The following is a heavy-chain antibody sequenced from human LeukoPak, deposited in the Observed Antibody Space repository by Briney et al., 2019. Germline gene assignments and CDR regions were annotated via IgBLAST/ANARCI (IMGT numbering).Heavy chain of an antibody. J-gene: IGHJ6*02. CDR3: TRSVTSGYCSSTSCYYYYYYGMDV. D-gene: IGHD2-2*01. V-gene: IGHV1-8*01. CDR2: MNPNSGNT. CDR1: GYTLTSYD. Sequence: ASVKVSCKASGYTLTSYDINWVRQATGQGLEWMGWMNPNSGNTGYAQKFQGRVTMTRNTSISTAYMELSSLRSEDMAVYYCTRSVTSGYCSSTSCYYYYYYGMDVWGQGTTVTVSS.